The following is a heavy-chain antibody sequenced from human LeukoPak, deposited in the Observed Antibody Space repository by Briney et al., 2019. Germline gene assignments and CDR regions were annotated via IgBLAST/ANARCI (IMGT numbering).Heavy chain of an antibody. CDR2: ISSSGYTI. D-gene: IGHD5-18*01. J-gene: IGHJ4*02. CDR3: ARDSPVDTAMDFEY. CDR1: GFTFSSYE. Sequence: GGSLRLSCAASGFTFSSYEMNWVRQAPGKGLEGMSYISSSGYTIYYADSVKGRFTISRDNAKNSLYLQMNSLRAEDTAVYYCARDSPVDTAMDFEYWGQGTLVTVSS. V-gene: IGHV3-48*03.